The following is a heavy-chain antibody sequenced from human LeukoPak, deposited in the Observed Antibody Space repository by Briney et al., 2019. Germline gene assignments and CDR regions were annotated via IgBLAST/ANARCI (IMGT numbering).Heavy chain of an antibody. CDR3: AKSCSSTSCPIDY. CDR1: GFTFDDYA. V-gene: IGHV3-9*01. D-gene: IGHD2-2*01. Sequence: PGRSLRLSCAASGFTFDDYAMHWVRQAPGKGLEWVSGISWNSGSIGYADSVKGRFTISRDNAKNSLYLQMNSLRAEDTALYNCAKSCSSTSCPIDYWGQGTLVTISS. CDR2: ISWNSGSI. J-gene: IGHJ4*02.